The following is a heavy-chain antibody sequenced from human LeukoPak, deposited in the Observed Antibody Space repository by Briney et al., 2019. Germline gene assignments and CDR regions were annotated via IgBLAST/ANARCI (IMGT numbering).Heavy chain of an antibody. CDR2: IISDGSSA. CDR3: AKDHYWSIDY. CDR1: GFTFSDYW. D-gene: IGHD3-3*01. V-gene: IGHV3-74*01. J-gene: IGHJ4*02. Sequence: GGSLRLSCAASGFTFSDYWMHWVRQAPGKGLVWVSRIISDGSSATYADSVKGRFTISRDIAKNTLYLQMNSLRAEDTGVYYCAKDHYWSIDYWGRGTLVTVSS.